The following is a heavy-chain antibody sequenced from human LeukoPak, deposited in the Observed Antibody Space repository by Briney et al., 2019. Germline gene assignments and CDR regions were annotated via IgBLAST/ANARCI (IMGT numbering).Heavy chain of an antibody. D-gene: IGHD1-1*01. CDR3: ASQLGGTTFH. J-gene: IGHJ4*02. V-gene: IGHV4-59*01. CDR2: VYHSGST. CDR1: GASISSYF. Sequence: PSETLSLTCTVSGASISSYFWSWIRQPPGEGLEWIGYVYHSGSTNYNPSLKSQVTISLDTSKTQFSLRLSSVTAADTAVYYCASQLGGTTFHWGQGTLVTASS.